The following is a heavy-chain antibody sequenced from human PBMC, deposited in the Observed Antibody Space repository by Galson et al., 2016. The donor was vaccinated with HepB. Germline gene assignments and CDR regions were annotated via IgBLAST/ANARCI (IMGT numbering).Heavy chain of an antibody. CDR3: ASRFGSGWSSNWFDP. J-gene: IGHJ5*02. D-gene: IGHD6-19*01. CDR1: GFTFNNAW. CDR2: IYHNGNT. Sequence: SLRLSCAVSGFTFNNAWMSWVRQAPGKGLEWIGEIYHNGNTNYNPSLKSRLTISVDKSKNQFSLKLSSVTAADTAVYYCASRFGSGWSSNWFDPWGQGTLVTVSS. V-gene: IGHV4-4*02.